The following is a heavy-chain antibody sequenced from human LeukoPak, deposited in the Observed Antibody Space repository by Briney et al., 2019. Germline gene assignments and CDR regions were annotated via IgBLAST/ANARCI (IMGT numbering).Heavy chain of an antibody. CDR3: AKEGGNGWPLDY. D-gene: IGHD6-19*01. CDR2: ISDSSGRT. Sequence: PGGSLRLSCAASGFIFSSYAMGWVRQAPGKGLEWVSGISDSSGRTHYADSVKGRFTISRDNSKNTLYLQMNSLRAEDTAVYYCAKEGGNGWPLDYWGQGTLVTVSS. CDR1: GFIFSSYA. V-gene: IGHV3-23*01. J-gene: IGHJ4*02.